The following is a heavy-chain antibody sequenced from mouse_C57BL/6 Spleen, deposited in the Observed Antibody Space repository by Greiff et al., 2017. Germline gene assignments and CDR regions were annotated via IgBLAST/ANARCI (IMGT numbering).Heavy chain of an antibody. V-gene: IGHV1-74*01. J-gene: IGHJ3*01. CDR1: GYTFPSYW. D-gene: IGHD2-3*01. CDR2: IHPSDSDT. CDR3: AITLYDGYSPY. Sequence: VQLQQPGAELVKPGASVKVSCKASGYTFPSYWMHWVKQRPGQGLEWIGRIHPSDSDTNYNQKFKGKATLTVDNSSSTAYMQRSSLTSDDSSVYYCAITLYDGYSPYWGQGTLVTVSA.